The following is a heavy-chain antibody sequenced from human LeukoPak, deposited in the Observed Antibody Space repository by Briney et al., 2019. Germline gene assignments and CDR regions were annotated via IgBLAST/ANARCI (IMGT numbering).Heavy chain of an antibody. CDR2: IYYSGST. CDR1: GGSISNGDYY. J-gene: IGHJ6*03. Sequence: SSETLSLICSVSGGSISNGDYYWGWIRQPPGKGLEWIGNIYYSGSTYYNPSLKSRVTISVDTSKNQFSLKLSSVTAADTAVYYCARVGQDGFYDFWSGYYYYYYMDVWGKGTTVTVSS. D-gene: IGHD3-3*01. CDR3: ARVGQDGFYDFWSGYYYYYYMDV. V-gene: IGHV4-39*01.